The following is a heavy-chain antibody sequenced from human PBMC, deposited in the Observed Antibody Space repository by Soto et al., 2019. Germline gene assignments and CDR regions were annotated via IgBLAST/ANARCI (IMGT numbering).Heavy chain of an antibody. D-gene: IGHD1-26*01. J-gene: IGHJ4*02. V-gene: IGHV3-23*01. CDR1: FTFSSYA. CDR2: ITGGGGST. Sequence: EVQLLESGGGLVQPGGSLRLSCGFTFSSYAMNWVRQAPGKGLEWVSTITGGGGSTFYADSVKGRFTISRDNSKNTLYLQMNSLRAEDTAVYYCAKGLGPTRYCFDYWGQGTLVTVSS. CDR3: AKGLGPTRYCFDY.